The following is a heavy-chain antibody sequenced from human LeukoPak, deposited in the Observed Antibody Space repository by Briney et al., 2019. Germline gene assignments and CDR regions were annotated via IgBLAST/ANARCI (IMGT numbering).Heavy chain of an antibody. CDR2: IYYSGST. Sequence: PSETLSLTCTVSGGSISSYYWSWIRQPPGKGLEWIGYIYYSGSTNYNPSLKSRVTISVDTSKNQFSLKLSSVTAADTAVYYCSRSSSWFDAFDIWGQRTMVTVSS. CDR1: GGSISSYY. V-gene: IGHV4-59*01. CDR3: SRSSSWFDAFDI. J-gene: IGHJ3*02. D-gene: IGHD6-13*01.